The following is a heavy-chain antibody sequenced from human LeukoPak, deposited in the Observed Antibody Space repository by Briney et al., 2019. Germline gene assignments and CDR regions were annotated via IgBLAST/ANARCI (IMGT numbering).Heavy chain of an antibody. CDR1: GFTFDDYA. D-gene: IGHD1-7*01. V-gene: IGHV3-43*02. CDR3: AKDRSGTTGFDY. CDR2: ISGDGGST. J-gene: IGHJ4*02. Sequence: GGSLRLSCAASGFTFDDYAMHWVRQAPGKGLEWVSLISGDGGSTYYADSVKGRFTIPRDNSKNSLYLQMNSLRTEDTALYYCAKDRSGTTGFDYWGQGTLVTVSS.